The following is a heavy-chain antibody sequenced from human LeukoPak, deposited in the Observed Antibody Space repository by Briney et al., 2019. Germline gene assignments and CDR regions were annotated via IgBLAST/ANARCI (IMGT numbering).Heavy chain of an antibody. Sequence: GGPLRLSCTASGFTFGDYTITWIRQAPGRGLEWVGFIRNKADGGTPEYAASVKGRFTISRDDSKNIAYLQMNSLKTDDTAVYYCTRDPPTRYWGQGTLVSVSS. CDR3: TRDPPTRY. CDR2: IRNKADGGTP. CDR1: GFTFGDYT. D-gene: IGHD1-26*01. J-gene: IGHJ4*02. V-gene: IGHV3-49*03.